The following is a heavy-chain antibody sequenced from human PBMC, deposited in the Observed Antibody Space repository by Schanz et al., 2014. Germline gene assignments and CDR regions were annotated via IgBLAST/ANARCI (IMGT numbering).Heavy chain of an antibody. D-gene: IGHD4-17*01. CDR2: ISYDGSNK. V-gene: IGHV3-30*04. Sequence: QVQLVESGGGVVQPGRSLRLSCAASGFTFSSYAMHWVRQAPGKGLEWVAVISYDGSNKYYADSVKGRFTISRDTSKNTLYLQMNSLRPEDSAVYYCARDGTVTSSGGDYWGQGTLVTVSS. CDR3: ARDGTVTSSGGDY. CDR1: GFTFSSYA. J-gene: IGHJ4*02.